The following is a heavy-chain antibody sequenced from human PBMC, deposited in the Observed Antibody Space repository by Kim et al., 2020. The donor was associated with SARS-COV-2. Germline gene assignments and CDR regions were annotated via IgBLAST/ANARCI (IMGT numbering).Heavy chain of an antibody. CDR2: ISIVDTTM. V-gene: IGHV3-48*03. CDR3: ARGGIGYRYYFDH. J-gene: IGHJ4*02. CDR1: GFSFSDYE. Sequence: GGSLRLSCEASGFSFSDYELSWVRQAPGKGPEWISYISIVDTTMYFSDSVKGRFTISRDNAKNSLYLHMNSLRAEDTALYYCARGGIGYRYYFDHWGQGTVVTVPS. D-gene: IGHD3-16*02.